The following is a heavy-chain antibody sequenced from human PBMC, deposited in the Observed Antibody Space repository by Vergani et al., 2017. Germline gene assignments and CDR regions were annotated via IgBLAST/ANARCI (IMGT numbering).Heavy chain of an antibody. CDR3: ARGATANWGWFDP. Sequence: EVQLLESGGGLVQPGGSLRLSCAASGFTFSSYAMSWVRQAPGNGLEWVSAISGSGGSTYYADSVKGRFTISRDNSKNTLYFQMNSLRAEDTAVYYCARGATANWGWFDPWGQGTLVTVSS. CDR1: GFTFSSYA. V-gene: IGHV3-23*01. CDR2: ISGSGGST. J-gene: IGHJ5*02. D-gene: IGHD7-27*01.